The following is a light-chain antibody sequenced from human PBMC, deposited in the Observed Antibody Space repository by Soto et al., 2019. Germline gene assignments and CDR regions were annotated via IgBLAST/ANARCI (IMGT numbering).Light chain of an antibody. CDR3: SSYTSSSTPVD. CDR2: EVT. V-gene: IGLV2-14*01. J-gene: IGLJ2*01. Sequence: QSALTQPASVSGSPGQSITISCTGSGSDVGAYNYVSWYQQHPDKAPKLLIFEVTNRPSGVSDRFSGSKSGNTASLTISSLQAEDEADYYCSSYTSSSTPVDFGGGTKLTVL. CDR1: GSDVGAYNY.